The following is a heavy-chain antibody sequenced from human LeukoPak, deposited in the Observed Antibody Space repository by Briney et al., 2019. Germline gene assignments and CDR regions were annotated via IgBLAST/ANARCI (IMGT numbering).Heavy chain of an antibody. V-gene: IGHV1-2*02. J-gene: IGHJ6*03. CDR2: INPNSGGT. CDR1: GYTFTTYN. CDR3: ARGVSGAYYYYYMDV. Sequence: ASVKVSCKASGYTFTTYNINWVRQAPGQGLECMGWINPNSGGTNYAQKFQGRVTMTRDTSISTAYMELSSLRSDDSAVYYCARGVSGAYYYYYMDVWGKGATVTVSS. D-gene: IGHD1-26*01.